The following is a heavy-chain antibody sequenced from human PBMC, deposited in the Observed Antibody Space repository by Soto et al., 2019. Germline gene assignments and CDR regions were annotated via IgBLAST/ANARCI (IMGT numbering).Heavy chain of an antibody. J-gene: IGHJ4*02. CDR2: MYHSGST. V-gene: IGHV4-30-2*01. D-gene: IGHD2-2*01. CDR1: GGSISSGGYS. CDR3: TRVPDY. Sequence: QLQLQESGSGLVKPSQTLSLTCAVSGGSISSGGYSWSWIRQPPGKGLEWIGYMYHSGSTYYNPYLQNRDTRPIDRSNNQCALKLRSVTAANTAVYYGTRVPDYWGQGILVTVSS.